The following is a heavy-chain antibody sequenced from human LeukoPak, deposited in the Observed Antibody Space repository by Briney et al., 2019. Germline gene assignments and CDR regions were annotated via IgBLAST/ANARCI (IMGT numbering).Heavy chain of an antibody. CDR3: AREGNPYSSGWYWFDP. D-gene: IGHD6-19*01. V-gene: IGHV1-69*13. J-gene: IGHJ5*02. Sequence: SVKVSCKASGGTFSSYAIGWVRQAPGQGLEWMGGIIPIFGTANYAQKFQGRVTITADESTSTAYMELSSLRSEDTAVYYCAREGNPYSSGWYWFDPWGQGTLVTVSS. CDR1: GGTFSSYA. CDR2: IIPIFGTA.